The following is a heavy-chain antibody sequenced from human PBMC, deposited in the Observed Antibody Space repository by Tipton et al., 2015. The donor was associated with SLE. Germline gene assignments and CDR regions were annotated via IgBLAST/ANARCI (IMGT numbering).Heavy chain of an antibody. D-gene: IGHD6-13*01. CDR3: ARLGSDYYFYMDV. CDR2: INHSGNA. CDR1: GGSLSGYS. J-gene: IGHJ6*03. V-gene: IGHV4-34*01. Sequence: TLSLTCAVDGGSLSGYSWSWIRQPPGKGLEWIGDINHSGNANYSPSLKSLVTMSVDTSTNEISLKLTSVNVADTAVYYCARLGSDYYFYMDVWGKGTTVTVSS.